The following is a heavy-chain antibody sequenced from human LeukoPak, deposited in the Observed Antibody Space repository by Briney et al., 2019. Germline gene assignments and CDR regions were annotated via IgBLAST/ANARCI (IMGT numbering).Heavy chain of an antibody. J-gene: IGHJ4*02. CDR3: ARDQNYYDSSGYYGIDC. Sequence: GASVKVSCKASGYTFTGYYMHWVRQAPGQGLEWMGWINPNSGGTNYAQKFQDRVTMTRDTSISTAYMGLSRLRSDDTAVYYCARDQNYYDSSGYYGIDCWGQGTLVTVSS. CDR1: GYTFTGYY. V-gene: IGHV1-2*02. D-gene: IGHD3-22*01. CDR2: INPNSGGT.